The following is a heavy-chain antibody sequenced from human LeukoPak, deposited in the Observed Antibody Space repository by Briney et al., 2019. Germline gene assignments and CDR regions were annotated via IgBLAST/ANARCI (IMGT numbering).Heavy chain of an antibody. D-gene: IGHD2-15*01. CDR1: GYTFTSYG. Sequence: GASVKVSCKASGYTFTSYGISWVRQAPGQGLEWMGWISAYNGNTNYAQKLQGRVTMTTDTSTSTAYMELRSLRSDDTAVYYCAREVVVAATEALYYYYGMDVWGQGTTVTVSS. CDR2: ISAYNGNT. CDR3: AREVVVAATEALYYYYGMDV. J-gene: IGHJ6*02. V-gene: IGHV1-18*01.